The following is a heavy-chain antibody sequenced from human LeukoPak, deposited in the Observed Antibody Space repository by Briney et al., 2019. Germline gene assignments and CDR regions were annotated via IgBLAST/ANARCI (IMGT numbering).Heavy chain of an antibody. D-gene: IGHD3-22*01. CDR3: ARVQFDTSGFHNGFDI. CDR2: INWNGANT. CDR1: GVFFDEFG. J-gene: IGHJ3*02. Sequence: GGSLRLSCAASGVFFDEFGMTWVRQGPGKGQEWVSGINWNGANTGYADSVKGRFTISRDNAKNILYLQMSSLRAEDTALYHCARVQFDTSGFHNGFDIWGPGTMVTVSS. V-gene: IGHV3-20*01.